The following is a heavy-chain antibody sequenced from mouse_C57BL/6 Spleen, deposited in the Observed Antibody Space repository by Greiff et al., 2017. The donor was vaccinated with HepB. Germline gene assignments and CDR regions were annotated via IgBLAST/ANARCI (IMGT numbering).Heavy chain of an antibody. CDR3: ARHGDGYDAWFAY. Sequence: QVQLQQSGPGLVAPSQSLSITCTVSGFSLTSYGVHWVRQPPGKGLEWLVVIWSDGSTTYNSALKSRLSISKDNSKSQVFLKMNSLQTDDTAMYYCARHGDGYDAWFAYWGQGTLVTVSA. CDR2: IWSDGST. V-gene: IGHV2-6-1*01. CDR1: GFSLTSYG. D-gene: IGHD2-2*01. J-gene: IGHJ3*01.